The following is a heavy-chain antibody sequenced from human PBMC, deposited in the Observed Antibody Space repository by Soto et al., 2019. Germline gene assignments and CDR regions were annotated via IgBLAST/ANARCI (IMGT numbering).Heavy chain of an antibody. V-gene: IGHV1-69*12. J-gene: IGHJ6*02. CDR3: ASPPTTGNYYYSGMDV. CDR2: IIPIFGTA. D-gene: IGHD4-17*01. Sequence: QVQLVQSGAEVKKPGSSVKVSCKASVGTFSSYAISWVRQAPGQGLEWMGGIIPIFGTANYAQKFQGRVTITADESTSTAYMELSSLRSEDTAVYYCASPPTTGNYYYSGMDVWGQGTTVTVSS. CDR1: VGTFSSYA.